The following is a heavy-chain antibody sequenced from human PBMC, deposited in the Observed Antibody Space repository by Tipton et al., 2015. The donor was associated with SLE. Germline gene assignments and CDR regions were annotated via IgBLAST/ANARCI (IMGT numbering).Heavy chain of an antibody. V-gene: IGHV4-39*07. J-gene: IGHJ3*02. D-gene: IGHD3-16*01. CDR2: IHHSGST. Sequence: TLSLTCAVSGGSISSSSYYWGWIRQPPGKGLEWIGSIHHSGSTHYNPSLKSRVTISVDTSKNQFSLKLSSVTAADTAVYYCARPGGSERGAFDIWGQGTMVTVSS. CDR3: ARPGGSERGAFDI. CDR1: GGSISSSSYY.